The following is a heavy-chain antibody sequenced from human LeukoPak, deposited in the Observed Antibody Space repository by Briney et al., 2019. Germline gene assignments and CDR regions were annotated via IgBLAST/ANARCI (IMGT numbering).Heavy chain of an antibody. CDR1: GGSISSSSYY. D-gene: IGHD4-17*01. J-gene: IGHJ4*02. V-gene: IGHV4-61*05. CDR3: ARYKFGYGDYYFDY. CDR2: IYYSGST. Sequence: SETLSLTCTVSGGSISSSSYYWGWIRQPPGKGLEWIGYIYYSGSTNYNPSLKSRVTISVDTSKNQFSLKLSSVTAADTAVYYCARYKFGYGDYYFDYWGQGTLVTVSS.